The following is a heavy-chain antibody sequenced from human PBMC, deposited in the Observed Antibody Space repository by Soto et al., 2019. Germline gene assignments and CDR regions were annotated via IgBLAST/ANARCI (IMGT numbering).Heavy chain of an antibody. J-gene: IGHJ5*02. CDR3: ARRSGTAMVTSWFDP. V-gene: IGHV5-51*01. Sequence: PGESLKISCKGSGYSFTSYWIGWVRQMPGKGLEWMGIIYPGDSDTRYSPSFQGQVTISADKSISTAYLQWSSLKASDTAMYYCARRSGTAMVTSWFDPWGQGTLVTVSS. D-gene: IGHD5-18*01. CDR1: GYSFTSYW. CDR2: IYPGDSDT.